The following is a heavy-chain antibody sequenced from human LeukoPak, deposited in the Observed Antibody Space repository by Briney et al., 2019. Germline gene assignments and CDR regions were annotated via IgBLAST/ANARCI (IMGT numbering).Heavy chain of an antibody. CDR1: GFTFSSYA. CDR3: AKGSYYDSSGSFYFDY. D-gene: IGHD3-22*01. Sequence: PGGSLRLSCAASGFTFSSYAMHCVRQAPGKGLEWVAVISYDGSNKYYADSVKGRFTISRDNSKNTLYVQVNSLGTEDTAAYYCAKGSYYDSSGSFYFDYWGQGTLVTVSS. CDR2: ISYDGSNK. V-gene: IGHV3-30-3*01. J-gene: IGHJ4*02.